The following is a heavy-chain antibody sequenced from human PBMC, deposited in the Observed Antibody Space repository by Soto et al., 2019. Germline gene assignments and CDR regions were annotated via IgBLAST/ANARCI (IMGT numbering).Heavy chain of an antibody. J-gene: IGHJ4*02. CDR1: GFTFSSYA. Sequence: EVQLLETGGGLVQPGGSLRLSCAASGFTFSSYAMSWVRQAPGKGLAWVSAISGSGGSTYYADSVKSRFTISRDNAKNALYLQMNSLRAEDTAVYYCAKYPGSRYFDYWGQGTLVTVSS. CDR3: AKYPGSRYFDY. V-gene: IGHV3-23*01. CDR2: ISGSGGST.